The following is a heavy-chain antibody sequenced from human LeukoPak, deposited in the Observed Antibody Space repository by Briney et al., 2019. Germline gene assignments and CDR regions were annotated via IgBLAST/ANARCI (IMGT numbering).Heavy chain of an antibody. CDR3: ASSYSGWHSKVFDI. V-gene: IGHV1-69*08. D-gene: IGHD6-19*01. CDR2: IIPLGTA. CDR1: VGTLSTYT. Sequence: SLKVSCKASVGTLSTYTISWVRQAPGQGLEWMGRIIPLGTANYAQKFQGRVTITADKSTSTAYMELSNLRSEDTAVYYCASSYSGWHSKVFDIWGQGTVVTVSS. J-gene: IGHJ3*02.